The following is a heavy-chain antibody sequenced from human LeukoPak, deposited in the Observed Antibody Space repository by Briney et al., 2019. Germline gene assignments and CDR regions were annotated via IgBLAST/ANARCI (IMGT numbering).Heavy chain of an antibody. Sequence: PGRSLRLSCAASGFTFSSYAMHWVRQAPGKGLEWVAVISYDGSNKYYADSVKGRFTISRDNSKNTLYLQMNSLRAEDTAVYYCARGKAIVAFDYWGQGTLVTVSS. CDR3: ARGKAIVAFDY. V-gene: IGHV3-30-3*01. CDR2: ISYDGSNK. J-gene: IGHJ4*02. D-gene: IGHD5-12*01. CDR1: GFTFSSYA.